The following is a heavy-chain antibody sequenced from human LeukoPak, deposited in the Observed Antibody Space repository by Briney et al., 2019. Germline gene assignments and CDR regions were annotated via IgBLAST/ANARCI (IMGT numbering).Heavy chain of an antibody. CDR2: IKEDGSEK. J-gene: IGHJ4*02. CDR3: ARDRAGYFHRAGQLDY. CDR1: GFTFNSYW. D-gene: IGHD2-15*01. V-gene: IGHV3-7*01. Sequence: PGGSLCRSCAASGFTFNSYWMGWVRQAPGKGLEWVANIKEDGSEKYYLDSVKGRFTISRDNAKNSLYLQMNSLRDEDTAVYYCARDRAGYFHRAGQLDYWGQGTLVTVSS.